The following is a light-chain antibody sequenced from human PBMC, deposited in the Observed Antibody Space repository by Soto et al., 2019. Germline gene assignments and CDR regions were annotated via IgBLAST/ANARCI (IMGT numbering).Light chain of an antibody. CDR3: LQHNDYPRT. CDR1: QGINND. Sequence: DIQMTQSPSPLSASVGDRVTISCRASQGINNDLGWYQQKPGKAPKRLIYEASTLQSGVPSRFSGSGSGTEFTLTISSLQPEDFATYYCLQHNDYPRTFGGGTQVAIK. J-gene: IGKJ4*01. V-gene: IGKV1-17*01. CDR2: EAS.